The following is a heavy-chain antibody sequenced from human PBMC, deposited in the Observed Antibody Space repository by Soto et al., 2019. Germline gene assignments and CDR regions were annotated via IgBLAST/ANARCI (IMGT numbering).Heavy chain of an antibody. V-gene: IGHV3-30*18. CDR1: GFTFSNYG. D-gene: IGHD4-17*01. Sequence: QVQLVESGGGVVQPGRSLRLSCAASGFTFSNYGMHWVRQAPGKGLEWVAVISYDGSNKYYADSVKGRFTISRDNSKNTLYLQMNSLRAEDTAVYYCAKEDSSTVVDYWGQGTLVTVSS. CDR2: ISYDGSNK. J-gene: IGHJ4*02. CDR3: AKEDSSTVVDY.